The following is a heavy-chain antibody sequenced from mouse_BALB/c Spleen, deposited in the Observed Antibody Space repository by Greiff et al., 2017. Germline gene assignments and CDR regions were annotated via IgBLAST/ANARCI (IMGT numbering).Heavy chain of an antibody. Sequence: EVQGVESGGGLVQPGGSRKLSCAASGFTFSSFGMHWVHQAPEKGLEWVAYISSGSSTIYYADTVKGRFTISRDNPKNTLFLQMTSLRSEDTAMYYCARDYYGSSYYWGQGTLVTVSA. CDR1: GFTFSSFG. CDR3: ARDYYGSSYY. J-gene: IGHJ3*01. D-gene: IGHD1-1*01. V-gene: IGHV5-17*02. CDR2: ISSGSSTI.